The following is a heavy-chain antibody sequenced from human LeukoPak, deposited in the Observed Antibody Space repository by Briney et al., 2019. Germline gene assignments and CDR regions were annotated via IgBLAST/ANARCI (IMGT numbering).Heavy chain of an antibody. Sequence: GESLKISCKGSGYSFTSYWIGWVRQMPGKGLEWMGIIYPGDSDTRYSPSSRGQITISADKSISTAYLQWSSLKASDTAMYYCARLRVVVPAAITWFDPWGQGTLVTVSS. J-gene: IGHJ5*02. V-gene: IGHV5-51*01. CDR3: ARLRVVVPAAITWFDP. CDR1: GYSFTSYW. D-gene: IGHD2-2*01. CDR2: IYPGDSDT.